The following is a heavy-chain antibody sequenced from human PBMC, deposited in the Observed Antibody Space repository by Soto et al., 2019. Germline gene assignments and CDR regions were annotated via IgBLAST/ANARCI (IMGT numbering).Heavy chain of an antibody. J-gene: IGHJ5*02. D-gene: IGHD6-19*01. CDR1: GFTFSSYA. CDR3: AKDRGSGWYRSFNWFDP. CDR2: ISGSGGST. V-gene: IGHV3-23*01. Sequence: GGSLRLSCAASGFTFSSYAMSWVRQAPGKGLEWVSAISGSGGSTYYADSVKGRFTISRDNSKNTLYLQMNSLRAEDTAVYYCAKDRGSGWYRSFNWFDPWGQGTLVTVSS.